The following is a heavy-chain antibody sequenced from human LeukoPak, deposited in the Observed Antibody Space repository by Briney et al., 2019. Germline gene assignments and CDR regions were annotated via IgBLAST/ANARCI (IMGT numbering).Heavy chain of an antibody. D-gene: IGHD6-6*01. CDR2: INHSGST. V-gene: IGHV4-34*01. CDR3: ARGGIADRLGT. J-gene: IGHJ4*02. CDR1: GVSISNYY. Sequence: SETLSLTCTVSGVSISNYYWSWIRQPPGKGLEWIGEINHSGSTNYNPSLKSRVTISVDTSKNQFSLKLSSVTVADTAVYYCARGGIADRLGTWGQGTLVTVSS.